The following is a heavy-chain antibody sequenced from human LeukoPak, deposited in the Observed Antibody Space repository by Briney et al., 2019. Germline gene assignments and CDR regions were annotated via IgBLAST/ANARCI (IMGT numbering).Heavy chain of an antibody. Sequence: PGGSLRLSCAASGFTFSSYAMHWVRQAPGKGLEWVAVISYDGSNKYYADSVKGRFTISRDNSKNTLYLQINSLRAEDTAVYYCARDKKKVAPDYWGQGTLVTVSS. J-gene: IGHJ4*02. V-gene: IGHV3-30*04. CDR2: ISYDGSNK. CDR1: GFTFSSYA. D-gene: IGHD2-15*01. CDR3: ARDKKKVAPDY.